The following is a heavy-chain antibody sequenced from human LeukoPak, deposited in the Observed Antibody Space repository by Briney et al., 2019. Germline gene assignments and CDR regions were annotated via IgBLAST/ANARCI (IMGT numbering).Heavy chain of an antibody. Sequence: PGGSLRLSCAASGFAFSSYVIHWVRQAPGKGLEWVAVISNDGSKKYYGDSVKGRFTISKDNAKNTVYLQMNNLRAEDTAVYYCVSFYETYWGRGTLVTVSS. CDR3: VSFYETY. V-gene: IGHV3-30*04. CDR2: ISNDGSKK. CDR1: GFAFSSYV. J-gene: IGHJ4*02. D-gene: IGHD2-2*01.